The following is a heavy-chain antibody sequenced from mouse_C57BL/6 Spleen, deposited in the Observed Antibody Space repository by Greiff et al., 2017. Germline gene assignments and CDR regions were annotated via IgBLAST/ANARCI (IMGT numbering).Heavy chain of an antibody. CDR3: ARKEGRDYFDY. CDR1: GYTFTDYY. J-gene: IGHJ2*01. CDR2: INPYNGGT. V-gene: IGHV1-19*01. D-gene: IGHD3-3*01. Sequence: EVQLQQSGPVLVKPGASVKMSCKASGYTFTDYYMNWVKQSHGKSLEWIGVINPYNGGTSYNQKFKGKATLTVDKSSSTAYMELNSLTSEDSAVYYCARKEGRDYFDYWGQGTTLTVSS.